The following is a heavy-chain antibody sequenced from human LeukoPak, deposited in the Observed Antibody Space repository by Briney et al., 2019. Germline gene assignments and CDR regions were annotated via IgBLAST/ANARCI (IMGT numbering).Heavy chain of an antibody. CDR1: GFTFSSYG. V-gene: IGHV3-30*02. Sequence: PGGSLRLSCAASGFTFSSYGMHWVRQAPGKGLEWVAFIRYDGSNKYYADSVKGRFTISRDNSKNTLYLQMNSLRVEDTAVYYCAKDRGSGWYFDYWGQGTLVTVSS. CDR2: IRYDGSNK. CDR3: AKDRGSGWYFDY. J-gene: IGHJ4*02. D-gene: IGHD6-19*01.